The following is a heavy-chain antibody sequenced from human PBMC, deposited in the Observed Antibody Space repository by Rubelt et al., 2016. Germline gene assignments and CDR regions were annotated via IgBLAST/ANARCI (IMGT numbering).Heavy chain of an antibody. CDR1: GGSISGYY. D-gene: IGHD5-18*01. Sequence: QVQLQESGPGLVKPSETLSLTCTVSGGSISGYYWSWIRQPPGKGLEWIGYIYYSGSTKYNPSLNSRVTMSVDTSNNQFSLKRGSVTAADTAVYYCARFTYTYGYDWIDPWGQGTLVTVSS. V-gene: IGHV4-59*01. CDR2: IYYSGST. CDR3: ARFTYTYGYDWIDP. J-gene: IGHJ5*02.